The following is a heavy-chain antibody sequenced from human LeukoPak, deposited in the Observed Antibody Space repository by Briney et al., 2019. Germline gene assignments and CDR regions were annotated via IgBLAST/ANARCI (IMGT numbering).Heavy chain of an antibody. CDR3: AKPGRGGLYGGGFQH. CDR1: GGSISSSSYY. J-gene: IGHJ1*01. V-gene: IGHV3-23*01. CDR2: ISGSGGST. D-gene: IGHD2-8*01. Sequence: ETLSLTCTVSGGSISSSSYYWGWIRQPPGKGLEWVSAISGSGGSTYYADSVKGRFTISRDNSKNTLYLQMNSLRAEDTALYYCAKPGRGGLYGGGFQHWGQGTLVTVSS.